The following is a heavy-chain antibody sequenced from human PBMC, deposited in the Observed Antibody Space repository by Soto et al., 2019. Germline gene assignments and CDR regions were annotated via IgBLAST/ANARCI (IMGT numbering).Heavy chain of an antibody. CDR1: GGSISSNGYY. CDR2: IYHSGST. J-gene: IGHJ5*02. Sequence: QVQLQESGPGLVKPSQTLSLTCIVSGGSISSNGYYWNWIRQHPGKGLEWIGYIYHSGSTYYNPSLKSRATITLDTSKNRFSLSLSSVTVADTAMYYCARDGGAAMVLDPWGQGILVTVSS. D-gene: IGHD5-18*01. CDR3: ARDGGAAMVLDP. V-gene: IGHV4-31*03.